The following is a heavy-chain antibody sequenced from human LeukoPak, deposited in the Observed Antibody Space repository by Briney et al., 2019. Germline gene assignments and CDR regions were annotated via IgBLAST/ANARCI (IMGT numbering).Heavy chain of an antibody. CDR2: IKYSGCS. J-gene: IGHJ5*02. V-gene: IGHV4-34*01. CDR3: ASAPGDYDSSGYPNWFDP. Sequence: DTLSLTCAVRGVSFSGYLWSWIRQPPRKGLDWIGVIKYSGCSNFNPALKSLYKMFVDTFKHKFSLMLICVTSAGTAVYYWASAPGDYDSSGYPNWFDPWGQGTLVSVSS. CDR1: GVSFSGYL. D-gene: IGHD3-22*01.